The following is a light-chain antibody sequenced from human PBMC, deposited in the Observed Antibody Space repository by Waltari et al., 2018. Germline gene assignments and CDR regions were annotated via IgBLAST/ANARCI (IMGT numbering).Light chain of an antibody. CDR1: ALPKQY. CDR3: QSADSSGTFVV. CDR2: KDR. V-gene: IGLV3-25*03. Sequence: SYELTQPPSVSVSPVQTARITCSGDALPKQYAYWYQPKPGQAPVLGVYKDRERPSGIPERFSGASSGTTVTLTISGGQAEDEADYYCQSADSSGTFVVFGGGTKLTVL. J-gene: IGLJ2*01.